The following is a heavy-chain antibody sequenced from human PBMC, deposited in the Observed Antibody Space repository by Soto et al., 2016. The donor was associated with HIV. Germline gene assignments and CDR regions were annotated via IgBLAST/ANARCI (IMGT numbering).Heavy chain of an antibody. J-gene: IGHJ4*02. Sequence: VQLQESGPGLVKPSETLSLTCTVAGGSISSYYWSWIRQPPGKGLEWIGHIYFSGGANYNPSLKGRVTISGDTSKNQFSLRLRSVTAADTAVYYCARAVGTGEYSRSWYHYWGQGTLVTVSS. CDR2: IYFSGGA. V-gene: IGHV4-59*01. D-gene: IGHD6-13*01. CDR3: ARAVGTGEYSRSWYHY. CDR1: GGSISSYY.